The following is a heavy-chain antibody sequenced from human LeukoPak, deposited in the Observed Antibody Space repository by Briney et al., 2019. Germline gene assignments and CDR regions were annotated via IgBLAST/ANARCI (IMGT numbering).Heavy chain of an antibody. CDR2: ISAYNGNT. J-gene: IGHJ5*02. Sequence: ASVKVSCKASGYTFTNYGISWVRQAPGQGLEWMGWISAYNGNTNYAQKLQGRVTMTTDTSTSTAYMEPRSLRSDDTAVYYCARDIGSGYSYGLYNWFDPWGQGTLVTVSS. CDR3: ARDIGSGYSYGLYNWFDP. V-gene: IGHV1-18*01. CDR1: GYTFTNYG. D-gene: IGHD5-18*01.